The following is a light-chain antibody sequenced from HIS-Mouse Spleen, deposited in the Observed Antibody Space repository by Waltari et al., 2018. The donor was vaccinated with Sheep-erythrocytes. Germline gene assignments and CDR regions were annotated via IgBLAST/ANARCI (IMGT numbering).Light chain of an antibody. CDR2: DVS. Sequence: QSALTQPRPASGPPGQSVTIPCTGTSSDVGGYNYVPWYQQHPGKAPKRMIYDVSKRPSGVPDRFSGSKSGNTASLTISGLQAEDEADYYCCSYAGSYNYVFGTGTKVTVL. J-gene: IGLJ1*01. V-gene: IGLV2-11*01. CDR1: SSDVGGYNY. CDR3: CSYAGSYNYV.